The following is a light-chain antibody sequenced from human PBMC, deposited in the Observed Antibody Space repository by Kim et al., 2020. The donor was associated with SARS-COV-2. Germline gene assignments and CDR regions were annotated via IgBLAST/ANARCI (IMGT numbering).Light chain of an antibody. Sequence: EIVLTQSPGTLSLSPGERATLSCSARQSVSGYYLAWYQQKPGHAPRLLLYSASTRATGIPGRFSGSGSGADFTLTINWQEPEDFAVYYWQQFGVTPRTFGQGTKVEIK. CDR1: QSVSGYY. CDR3: QQFGVTPRT. J-gene: IGKJ1*01. V-gene: IGKV3-20*01. CDR2: SAS.